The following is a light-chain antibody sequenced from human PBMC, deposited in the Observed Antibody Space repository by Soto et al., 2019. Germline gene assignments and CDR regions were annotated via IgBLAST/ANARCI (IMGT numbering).Light chain of an antibody. V-gene: IGLV2-14*01. CDR3: TSYTSDSTYV. Sequence: LTQPASVSGSPGQSITISCTGTSTDVGRYNYVSWYQQHPGKAPKLMVYDVSNRPSWVSNRFSGSKSGITVSLTISGLQAEDEADYYCTSYTSDSTYVFGTGTKVTVL. CDR1: STDVGRYNY. J-gene: IGLJ1*01. CDR2: DVS.